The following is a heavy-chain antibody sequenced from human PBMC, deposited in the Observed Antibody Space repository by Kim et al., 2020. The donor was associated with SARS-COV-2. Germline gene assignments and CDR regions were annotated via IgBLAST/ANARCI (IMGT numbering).Heavy chain of an antibody. CDR1: GFTFSSYG. D-gene: IGHD3-3*01. V-gene: IGHV3-33*01. J-gene: IGHJ4*02. Sequence: GGSLRLSCAASGFTFSSYGMHWVRQAPGKGLEWVAVIWYDGSNKYYADSVKGRFTISRDNSKNTLYLQMNSLRAEDTAVYYCARVSSPWDFWSGYYPLYWGQGTLVTVSS. CDR2: IWYDGSNK. CDR3: ARVSSPWDFWSGYYPLY.